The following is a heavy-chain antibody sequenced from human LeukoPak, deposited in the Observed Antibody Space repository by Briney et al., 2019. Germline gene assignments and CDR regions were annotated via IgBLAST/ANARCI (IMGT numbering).Heavy chain of an antibody. D-gene: IGHD2-21*01. CDR1: GGSFSGYC. Sequence: SETLSLTCAVYGGSFSGYCWSWIRQPPGKGLEWIGEVSHSGSTNYNPSLKSRVTISLDTSKNQFSLKVKSVTAADTAVYYCARVRRCGAGQDYWGQGTLVTFSS. V-gene: IGHV4-34*01. J-gene: IGHJ4*02. CDR2: VSHSGST. CDR3: ARVRRCGAGQDY.